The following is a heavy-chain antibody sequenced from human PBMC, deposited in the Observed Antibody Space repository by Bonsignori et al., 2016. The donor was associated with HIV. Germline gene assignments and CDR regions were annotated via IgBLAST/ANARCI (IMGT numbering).Heavy chain of an antibody. J-gene: IGHJ5*02. Sequence: RQAPGKGLEWIGSIYYRGSTYYNPSLKSRVTISVDTSKNQFSLKLSSVTAADTAVYYCARAGRGYSYGSRHWFDPWGQGTLVTVSS. CDR3: ARAGRGYSYGSRHWFDP. CDR2: IYYRGST. D-gene: IGHD5-18*01. V-gene: IGHV4-39*07.